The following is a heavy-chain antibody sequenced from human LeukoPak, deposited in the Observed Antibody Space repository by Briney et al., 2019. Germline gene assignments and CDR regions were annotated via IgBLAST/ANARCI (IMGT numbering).Heavy chain of an antibody. CDR2: ISGSGGST. J-gene: IGHJ3*02. Sequence: GGSLRLSCAASGFTFSSYAMSWVRQAPGKGLEWVSAISGSGGSTYYADSVKGRFTISRDNSKNTMYLQMNSLRAEDTAVYYCAKVWGPIVVVPAAILDAFDIWGQGIMVTVSS. CDR3: AKVWGPIVVVPAAILDAFDI. CDR1: GFTFSSYA. D-gene: IGHD2-2*02. V-gene: IGHV3-23*01.